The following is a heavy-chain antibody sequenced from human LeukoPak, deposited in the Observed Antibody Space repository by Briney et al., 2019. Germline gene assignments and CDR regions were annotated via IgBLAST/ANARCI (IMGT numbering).Heavy chain of an antibody. D-gene: IGHD3-3*01. CDR3: ARGWSGDREFRDAFDI. CDR2: IIPLFGTP. V-gene: IGHV1-69*05. Sequence: SVKVSCKASGGTFSTYAISWVRQAPGQGPEWMGGIIPLFGTPNYAQKFQGRVTITTDESTNTAYMELSSLKSEDTAVFYCARGWSGDREFRDAFDIWGQGTMVTVSS. CDR1: GGTFSTYA. J-gene: IGHJ3*02.